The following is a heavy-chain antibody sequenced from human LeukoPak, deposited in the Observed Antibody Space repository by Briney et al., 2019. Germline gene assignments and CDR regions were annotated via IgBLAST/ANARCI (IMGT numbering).Heavy chain of an antibody. D-gene: IGHD3-22*01. V-gene: IGHV3-11*04. Sequence: GGSLRLSCAASGFTFSDYYMSWIRQAPGKGLEWVSYISSSGSTIYYADSVKGRFTISRDNAKNSLYLQMNSLRAEDTAVYYCARDRGGTYYYDSSGYTDWFDPWGQGTLVTVSS. CDR3: ARDRGGTYYYDSSGYTDWFDP. CDR1: GFTFSDYY. J-gene: IGHJ5*02. CDR2: ISSSGSTI.